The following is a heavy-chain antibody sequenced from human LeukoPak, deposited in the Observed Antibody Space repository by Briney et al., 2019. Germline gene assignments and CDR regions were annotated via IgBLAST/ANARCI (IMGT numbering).Heavy chain of an antibody. V-gene: IGHV3-74*01. CDR2: INTDGSST. J-gene: IGHJ4*02. D-gene: IGHD2-2*01. Sequence: GGSLRLSCAASGFTFSSYWMYWVRQAPGKGLVWVSRINTDGSSTSYADSVKGRFTISRDNSNNTLYLQMSSLRAEDTAVYYCARGPGALDYWGQGALVTVSS. CDR3: ARGPGALDY. CDR1: GFTFSSYW.